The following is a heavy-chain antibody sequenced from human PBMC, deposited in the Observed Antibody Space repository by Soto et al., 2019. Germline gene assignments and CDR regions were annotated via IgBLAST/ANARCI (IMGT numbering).Heavy chain of an antibody. J-gene: IGHJ6*02. Sequence: EVQLIESGGGWVQPGTSLRVSCAASGFTFHEYAIHWVRQAPGKALEWVSGISSDGATIAYADSVQGRFTVFRDNAKNSLYLQMNSLRAEDTALYYCTKGGYDLIYYFGMDVWGQGTTVTVSS. D-gene: IGHD5-12*01. CDR3: TKGGYDLIYYFGMDV. V-gene: IGHV3-9*01. CDR1: GFTFHEYA. CDR2: ISSDGATI.